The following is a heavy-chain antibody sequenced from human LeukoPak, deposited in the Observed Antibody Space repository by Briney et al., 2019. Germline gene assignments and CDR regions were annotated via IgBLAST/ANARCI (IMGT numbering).Heavy chain of an antibody. Sequence: SETLSLTCAVSGASISSSTNWWSWVRQPPGKGLEWIGEIYHSGSTNYNPSLKSRVTMSIDKSKNQFSLKLSSVTAADTAMYYCARRQKLRGPRAGDALDIWGQGTVVTVSS. V-gene: IGHV4-4*02. D-gene: IGHD6-6*01. CDR3: ARRQKLRGPRAGDALDI. CDR1: GASISSSTNW. CDR2: IYHSGST. J-gene: IGHJ3*02.